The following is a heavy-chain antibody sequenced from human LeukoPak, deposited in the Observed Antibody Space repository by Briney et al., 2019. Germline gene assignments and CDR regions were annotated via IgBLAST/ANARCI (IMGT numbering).Heavy chain of an antibody. CDR1: GRFISSYY. D-gene: IGHD6-6*01. J-gene: IGHJ4*02. V-gene: IGHV4-59*01. Sequence: SETLSLTCTVSGRFISSYYWRWTRESPGKGLEWIGYIYDSGCLNYNPSLKSRVTISVDTSKSQFSLKLSSVTAADTAVYYCARTLSEYSSSSLGYWGQGTLVTVSS. CDR3: ARTLSEYSSSSLGY. CDR2: IYDSGCL.